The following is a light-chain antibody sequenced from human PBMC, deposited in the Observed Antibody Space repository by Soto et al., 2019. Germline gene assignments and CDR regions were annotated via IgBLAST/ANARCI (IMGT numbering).Light chain of an antibody. V-gene: IGLV1-44*01. CDR3: VAWDDSLNGPV. Sequence: QSALTQPPSASGTPGQRVTISCSGSSSNIGSNTVNWYQQLPGTAPKLLIYSNNQRPSGVPDRFSDSKSGTSASLAISGLQSEDEADYYCVAWDDSLNGPVFGGGTKLTVL. CDR2: SNN. J-gene: IGLJ2*01. CDR1: SSNIGSNT.